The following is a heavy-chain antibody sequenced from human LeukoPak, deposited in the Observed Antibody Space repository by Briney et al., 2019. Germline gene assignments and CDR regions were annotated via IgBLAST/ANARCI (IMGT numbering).Heavy chain of an antibody. CDR3: ARGYDYYDSSGYYYYYMDV. Sequence: AETLSLTCTVSGGSISSYYWSWIRQPPGKGLEWIGYIYYSGSTNYNPSLKSRVTISVDTSKNQFSLKLSSVTAADTAVYYCARGYDYYDSSGYYYYYMDVWGKGTTVTVSS. CDR1: GGSISSYY. J-gene: IGHJ6*03. CDR2: IYYSGST. D-gene: IGHD3-22*01. V-gene: IGHV4-59*01.